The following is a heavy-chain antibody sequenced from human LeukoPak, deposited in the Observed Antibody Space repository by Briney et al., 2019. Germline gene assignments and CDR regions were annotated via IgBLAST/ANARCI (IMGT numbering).Heavy chain of an antibody. V-gene: IGHV4-59*02. D-gene: IGHD6-13*01. CDR2: ICYSGST. CDR1: GGSVSSYY. Sequence: SETLSLTCTVSGGSVSSYYWNWIRQPPGKGLEWIGYICYSGSTNYNPSLKSRVTISVDKSKNQFSLKLSSVTAADTAVYYCARAKRYSSSSWYAVYFQHWGQGTLVTVSS. J-gene: IGHJ1*01. CDR3: ARAKRYSSSSWYAVYFQH.